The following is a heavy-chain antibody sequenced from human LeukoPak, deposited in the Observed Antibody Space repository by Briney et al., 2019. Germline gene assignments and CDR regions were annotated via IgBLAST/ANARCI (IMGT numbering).Heavy chain of an antibody. CDR2: INHSGST. Sequence: SETLSLTCSVSGGSINNYYWNWIRQPPGKGLEWIGEINHSGSTNYNPSLKSRVTISVDTSKNQFSLKLSSVTAADTAVYYCARDQGLGSYFDYWGQGTLVTVSS. J-gene: IGHJ4*02. CDR3: ARDQGLGSYFDY. V-gene: IGHV4-34*01. CDR1: GGSINNYY. D-gene: IGHD1-26*01.